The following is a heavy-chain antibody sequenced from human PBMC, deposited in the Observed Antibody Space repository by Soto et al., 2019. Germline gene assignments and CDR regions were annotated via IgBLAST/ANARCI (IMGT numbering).Heavy chain of an antibody. CDR3: AREAAGILNWFDP. V-gene: IGHV4-31*03. CDR2: IYYIGST. Sequence: QVQLQESGPGLVKPSQTLSLTCTVSGGSISSGGYYWSWIRQHPGKGLEWIGYIYYIGSTYYNPSLKSRVTISVDTSKNQFSLKLSSVTAADTAVYYCAREAAGILNWFDPWGQGTLVTVSS. J-gene: IGHJ5*02. CDR1: GGSISSGGYY. D-gene: IGHD6-25*01.